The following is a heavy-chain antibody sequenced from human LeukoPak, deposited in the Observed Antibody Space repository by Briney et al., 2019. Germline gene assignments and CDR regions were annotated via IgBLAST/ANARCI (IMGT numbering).Heavy chain of an antibody. V-gene: IGHV3-30*03. CDR1: DFTFISYG. D-gene: IGHD4-17*01. CDR3: ARSPTRGDYYAFDI. CDR2: ISYDGSNK. J-gene: IGHJ3*02. Sequence: PGRSLRLSCAASDFTFISYGMYWVRQAPGKGLEWVAVISYDGSNKYYADSVKGRFTISRDNSKNTLYLQMNSLRAEDTAVYYCARSPTRGDYYAFDIWGQGTMVTVSS.